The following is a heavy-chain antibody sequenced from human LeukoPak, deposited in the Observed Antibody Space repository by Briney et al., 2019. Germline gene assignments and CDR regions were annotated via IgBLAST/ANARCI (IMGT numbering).Heavy chain of an antibody. CDR1: GFTFADYG. CDR2: LSWNSGTI. CDR3: VKDKFTYISSLDY. J-gene: IGHJ4*02. Sequence: PGGSLRLSCTASGFTFADYGMHWVRQIPGKGLEWVSGLSWNSGTIRYADSVKGRFTISRDNAKNSLYLQMNSLTADDTAFYYCVKDKFTYISSLDYWGQGTLVTVSS. V-gene: IGHV3-9*01. D-gene: IGHD6-13*01.